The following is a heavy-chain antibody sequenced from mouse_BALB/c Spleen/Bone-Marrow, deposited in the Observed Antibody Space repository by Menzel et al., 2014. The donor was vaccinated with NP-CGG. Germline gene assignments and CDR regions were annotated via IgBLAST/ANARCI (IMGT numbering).Heavy chain of an antibody. D-gene: IGHD2-4*01. J-gene: IGHJ2*01. V-gene: IGHV3-5*02. CDR2: IYYSGTI. CDR3: ARGAMITTGYFDY. CDR1: GISITTGNYR. Sequence: EVQLVESGPGLVKPSQTVSLTCTVTGISITTGNYRWSWIRQFPGNKLEWIGYIYYSGTITYNPSLTSRTTITRDTSKNQFFLEMSSLTAEDTATYYCARGAMITTGYFDYWGQGTTLTVSS.